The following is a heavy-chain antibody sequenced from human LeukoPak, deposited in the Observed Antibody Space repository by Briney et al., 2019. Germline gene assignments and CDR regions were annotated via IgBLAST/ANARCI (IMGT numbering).Heavy chain of an antibody. V-gene: IGHV6-1*01. D-gene: IGHD3-10*01. CDR2: TYYRSKWYN. CDR1: GDSVSSNSAA. Sequence: SQTLSLTCAISGDSVSSNSAAWNWIRQSPSRRLEWLGRTYYRSKWYNDYAVSVKSRITINPDTSKNQFSLQPNSVTPEDTAVYYCARSFHRSDRFGELSDYYYGMDVWGQGTTVTVSS. CDR3: ARSFHRSDRFGELSDYYYGMDV. J-gene: IGHJ6*02.